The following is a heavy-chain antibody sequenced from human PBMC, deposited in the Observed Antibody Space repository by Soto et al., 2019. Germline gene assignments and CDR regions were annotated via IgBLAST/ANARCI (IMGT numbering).Heavy chain of an antibody. CDR2: ISAYNGNT. D-gene: IGHD4-17*01. V-gene: IGHV1-18*01. Sequence: QVQLVQSGAEVKKPGASVKVSCKASGYTFTSYGISWVRQAPGQGLEWMGWISAYNGNTNYAQKLQGRVTMTTDTATSTAYMELRSLRAADTAVYYCARDRGATVTTRGVGDYWGQGTLVTVSS. J-gene: IGHJ4*02. CDR1: GYTFTSYG. CDR3: ARDRGATVTTRGVGDY.